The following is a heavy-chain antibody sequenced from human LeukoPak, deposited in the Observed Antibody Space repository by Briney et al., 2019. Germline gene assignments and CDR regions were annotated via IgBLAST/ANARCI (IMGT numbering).Heavy chain of an antibody. CDR3: AKWGDYDILTGYYVSDF. V-gene: IGHV3-23*01. CDR1: GYTFRNYA. CDR2: ITGSGDTT. D-gene: IGHD3-9*01. Sequence: PRASLRLSCAASGYTFRNYAMSWVRQAPGKGLEWVSAITGSGDTTNYADSVKSRFTISRDNSKNTLYVEMNTLRAEDTAVYYCAKWGDYDILTGYYVSDFWGQGTLVTVSS. J-gene: IGHJ4*02.